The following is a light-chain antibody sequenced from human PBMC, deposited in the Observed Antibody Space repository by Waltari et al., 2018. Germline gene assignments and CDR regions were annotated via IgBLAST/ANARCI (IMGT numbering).Light chain of an antibody. CDR1: QSVSKY. CDR3: QQSDSYEWT. CDR2: KAS. V-gene: IGKV1-5*03. Sequence: EIQMTQSPSTLSASVGARVSLTCRASQSVSKYLAWYQQKPGKAPKLLIYKASTLQSGVPSRFSGSGSGTEFTLTISSLQPEDSATYFCQQSDSYEWTFGQGTKVEIK. J-gene: IGKJ1*01.